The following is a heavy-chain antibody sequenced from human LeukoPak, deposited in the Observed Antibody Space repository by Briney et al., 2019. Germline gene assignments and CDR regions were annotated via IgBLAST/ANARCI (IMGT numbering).Heavy chain of an antibody. CDR3: ARSVGATTYYYYYYMDV. CDR1: GYTFTGYY. CDR2: VNPNSGGT. V-gene: IGHV1-2*02. D-gene: IGHD1-26*01. J-gene: IGHJ6*03. Sequence: GASVKVSCKTPGYTFTGYYIHWVRQAPGQGLEWMGWVNPNSGGTHCAQKFQGRVTITADKSTSTAYMELSSLRSEDTAVYYCARSVGATTYYYYYYMDVWGKGTTVTVSS.